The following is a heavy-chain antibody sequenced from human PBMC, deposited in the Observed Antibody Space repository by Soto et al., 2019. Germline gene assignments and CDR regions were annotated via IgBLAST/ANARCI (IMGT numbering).Heavy chain of an antibody. CDR3: ARDLFGEDGSGYFDY. CDR1: GYTFSTYG. D-gene: IGHD3-10*01. Sequence: QVHLVQSGVEVKKPGASVKVSRKASGYTFSTYGISWVRQAPGQGLEWMGWISGYNGNTNYAQSLQGRITMTTDTSXXTAYMELRSLGSDDTAMYYCARDLFGEDGSGYFDYWGQGTLVTVSS. V-gene: IGHV1-18*01. CDR2: ISGYNGNT. J-gene: IGHJ4*02.